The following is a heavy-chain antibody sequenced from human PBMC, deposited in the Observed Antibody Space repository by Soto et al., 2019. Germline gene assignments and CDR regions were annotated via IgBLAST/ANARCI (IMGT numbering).Heavy chain of an antibody. V-gene: IGHV3-21*01. J-gene: IGHJ4*02. CDR3: ARKEDCSGGSCKPFDY. D-gene: IGHD2-15*01. Sequence: TGGSLRLSCAASGFTFSSYSMNWVRQATGKGLEWVSSISSSGSYIYYADSVKGRFTISRDNAKNSLYLQMNSLRAEDTAVYYCARKEDCSGGSCKPFDYWGQGTLVTVSS. CDR1: GFTFSSYS. CDR2: ISSSGSYI.